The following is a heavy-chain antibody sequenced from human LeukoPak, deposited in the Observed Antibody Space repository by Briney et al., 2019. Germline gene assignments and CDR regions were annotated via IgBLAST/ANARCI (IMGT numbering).Heavy chain of an antibody. Sequence: ASVKVSCKASGYTFTSYDINWVRQATGQGLEWMGWMNPNSGNTGYAQKFQGRVTMTRNTSISTAYMELSSLRSEDTAVYYCARGPRWLQFNLPDYWGQGTLVTASS. J-gene: IGHJ4*02. CDR2: MNPNSGNT. CDR3: ARGPRWLQFNLPDY. V-gene: IGHV1-8*01. CDR1: GYTFTSYD. D-gene: IGHD5-24*01.